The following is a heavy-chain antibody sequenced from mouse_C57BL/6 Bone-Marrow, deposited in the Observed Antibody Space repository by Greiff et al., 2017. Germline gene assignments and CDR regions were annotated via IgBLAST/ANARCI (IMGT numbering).Heavy chain of an antibody. J-gene: IGHJ3*01. Sequence: QVQLQQPGAELVMPGASVKLSCKASGYTFTSYWMHWVKQRPGQGLEWIGELDPSDSYTNYNQKFKGKSTLPVDKSSSTAYMQLSSLTSEDSAVYYCARTAYYDYDGAWFAYWGQGTLVTVSA. CDR2: LDPSDSYT. CDR3: ARTAYYDYDGAWFAY. D-gene: IGHD2-4*01. V-gene: IGHV1-69*01. CDR1: GYTFTSYW.